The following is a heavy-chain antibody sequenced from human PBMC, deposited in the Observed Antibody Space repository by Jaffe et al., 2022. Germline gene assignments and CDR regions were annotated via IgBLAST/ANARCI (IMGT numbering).Heavy chain of an antibody. D-gene: IGHD3-3*01. CDR2: IYYSGST. V-gene: IGHV4-39*01. Sequence: QLQLQESGPGLVKPSETLSLTCTVSGGSISSSSYYWGWIRQPPGKGLEWIGSIYYSGSTYYNPSLKSRVTISVDTSKNQFSLKLSSVTAADTAVYYCASLDTGFLEWRPSDYWGQGTLVTVSS. CDR3: ASLDTGFLEWRPSDY. CDR1: GGSISSSSYY. J-gene: IGHJ4*02.